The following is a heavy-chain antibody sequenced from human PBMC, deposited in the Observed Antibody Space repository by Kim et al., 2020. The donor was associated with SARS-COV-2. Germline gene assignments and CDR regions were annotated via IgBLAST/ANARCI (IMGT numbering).Heavy chain of an antibody. V-gene: IGHV3-30-3*01. D-gene: IGHD3-10*01. J-gene: IGHJ6*03. CDR2: ISYDGSNK. Sequence: GGSLRLSCAASGFTFSSYAMHWVRQAPGKGLEWVAVISYDGSNKYYADSVKGRFTISRDNSKNTLYLQMNSLRAEDAAVYYCARGGTYYYGSGSYAYYYYYYMDVWGKGTTVTVSS. CDR3: ARGGTYYYGSGSYAYYYYYYMDV. CDR1: GFTFSSYA.